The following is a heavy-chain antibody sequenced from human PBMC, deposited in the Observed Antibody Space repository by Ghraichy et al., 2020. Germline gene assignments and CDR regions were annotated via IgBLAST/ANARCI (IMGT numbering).Heavy chain of an antibody. CDR3: ARDAIDY. J-gene: IGHJ4*02. V-gene: IGHV3-30*03. CDR2: ISYDGSNK. CDR1: GFTFSSYG. Sequence: GGSLRLSCAASGFTFSSYGMHWVRQAPGKGLEWVAVISYDGSNKYYADSVKGRFTISRDNSRNTLYLQMNSLRAEDTAVYYCARDAIDYWGQGTLVTVSS.